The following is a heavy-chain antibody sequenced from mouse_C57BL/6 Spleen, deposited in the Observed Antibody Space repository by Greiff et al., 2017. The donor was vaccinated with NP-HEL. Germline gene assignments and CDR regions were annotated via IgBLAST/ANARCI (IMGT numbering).Heavy chain of an antibody. CDR3: ARRVESAWFAY. J-gene: IGHJ3*01. CDR2: ISSGSSTI. Sequence: EVMLVESGGGLVKPGGSLKLSCAASGFTFSDYGMHWVRQAPEKGLEWVAYISSGSSTIYYADTVKGRFTISRDNAKSTLFLQMTSLRSEDTAMYYCARRVESAWFAYWGQGTLVTVSA. D-gene: IGHD1-1*02. CDR1: GFTFSDYG. V-gene: IGHV5-17*01.